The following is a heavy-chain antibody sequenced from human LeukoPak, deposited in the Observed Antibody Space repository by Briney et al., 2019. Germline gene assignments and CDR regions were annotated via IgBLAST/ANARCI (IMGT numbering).Heavy chain of an antibody. J-gene: IGHJ6*02. Sequence: PSETLSLTCTVSGGSISSYYWSWIRQPPGKGLEWIGYIYYSGSTDYKPSLKSRVTISVDTSKNQSSLKLSSVTAADTAVYYCARQGGYDSSGYYSRGYHYYGMDVWGQGTTVTVSS. CDR1: GGSISSYY. D-gene: IGHD3-22*01. CDR2: IYYSGST. V-gene: IGHV4-59*08. CDR3: ARQGGYDSSGYYSRGYHYYGMDV.